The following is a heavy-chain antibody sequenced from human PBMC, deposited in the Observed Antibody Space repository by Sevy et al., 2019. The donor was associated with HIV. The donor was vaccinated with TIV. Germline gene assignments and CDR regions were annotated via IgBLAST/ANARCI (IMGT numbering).Heavy chain of an antibody. CDR1: GFTFSSYA. V-gene: IGHV3-30*04. CDR3: ARERRDGYNYAFDI. CDR2: ISYDGSNK. J-gene: IGHJ3*02. D-gene: IGHD1-1*01. Sequence: LKISCAASGFTFSSYAMHWVRQAPGKGLEWVAVISYDGSNKYYADSVKGRFTISRDNSKNTLYLQMNSLRAEDTAVYYCARERRDGYNYAFDIWGQGTMVTVSS.